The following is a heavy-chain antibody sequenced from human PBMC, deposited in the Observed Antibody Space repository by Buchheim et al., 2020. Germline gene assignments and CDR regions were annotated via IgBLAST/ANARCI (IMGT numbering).Heavy chain of an antibody. CDR1: GFTFSSYG. CDR2: IWYDGSNK. J-gene: IGHJ4*02. V-gene: IGHV3-33*01. D-gene: IGHD3-22*01. CDR3: ARDSRFWGCSSGYPDH. Sequence: QVQLVESGGGVVQPGRSLRLSCAASGFTFSSYGIHWVRQAPGKGLEWVAVIWYDGSNKNYADSVKGRFTISRDNSKNTLYLQMNSLGGEDTALYDCARDSRFWGCSSGYPDHWGQGTL.